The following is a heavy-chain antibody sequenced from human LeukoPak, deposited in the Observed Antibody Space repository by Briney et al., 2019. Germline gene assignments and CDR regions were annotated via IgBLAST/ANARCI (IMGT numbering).Heavy chain of an antibody. D-gene: IGHD6-13*01. V-gene: IGHV1-69*05. J-gene: IGHJ4*02. CDR2: IIPIFGTA. CDR3: ARLAAAGRYYFDY. Sequence: SVKVSCKASGGTFSSYAISWVRQAPGQGLEWMGRIIPIFGTANYAQKFQGRVTITTDESTSTAYMELSSLRSEDTAVYYCARLAAAGRYYFDYWGQGTLVTVSS. CDR1: GGTFSSYA.